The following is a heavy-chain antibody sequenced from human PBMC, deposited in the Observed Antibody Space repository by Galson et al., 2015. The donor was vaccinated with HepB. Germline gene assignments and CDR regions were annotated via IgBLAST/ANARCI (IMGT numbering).Heavy chain of an antibody. CDR1: GFTFSSYW. CDR3: ARDLYCSGGSCYHLDWYFDL. D-gene: IGHD2-15*01. J-gene: IGHJ2*01. CDR2: IKQDGSEK. V-gene: IGHV3-7*01. Sequence: SLRLSCAASGFTFSSYWMSWVRQAPGKGLEWVANIKQDGSEKYYVDSVKGRFTISRDNAKNSLYLQMNSLRAEDTAVYYCARDLYCSGGSCYHLDWYFDLWGRGTLVTVSS.